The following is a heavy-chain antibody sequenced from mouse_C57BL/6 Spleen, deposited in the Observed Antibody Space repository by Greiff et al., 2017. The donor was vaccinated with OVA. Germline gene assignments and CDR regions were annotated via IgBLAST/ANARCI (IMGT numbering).Heavy chain of an antibody. V-gene: IGHV1-55*01. CDR3: ARNGDYDSSFAY. CDR1: GYTFTSYW. CDR2: IYPGSGST. J-gene: IGHJ3*01. D-gene: IGHD2-13*01. Sequence: QVQLQQPGAELVKPGASVKMSCKASGYTFTSYWITWVKQRPGQGLEWIGDIYPGSGSTNYNEKFKSKATLTVDTSSSTAYMQLSSLTSEDSAVYYCARNGDYDSSFAYWGQGTLVTVSA.